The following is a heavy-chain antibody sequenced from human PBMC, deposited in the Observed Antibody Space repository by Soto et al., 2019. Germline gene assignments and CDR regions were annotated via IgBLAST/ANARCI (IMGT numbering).Heavy chain of an antibody. Sequence: GGSLRLSCAASGFTVSSNYMSWVRQAPGKGLEWVSVIYSGGSTYYADSVKGRFTISRDNSKNTLYLQMNSLRAEDTAVYYCARIMITFGGWGENYYYYMDVWGKGTTVTVSS. D-gene: IGHD3-16*01. V-gene: IGHV3-66*01. CDR3: ARIMITFGGWGENYYYYMDV. CDR2: IYSGGST. J-gene: IGHJ6*03. CDR1: GFTVSSNY.